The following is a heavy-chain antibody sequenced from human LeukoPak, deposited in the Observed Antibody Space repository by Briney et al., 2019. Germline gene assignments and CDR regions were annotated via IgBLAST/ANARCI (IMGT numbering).Heavy chain of an antibody. Sequence: SETLSLTCTVSGGSISSYYWSWIRQPPGKGLEWIGYIYYSGYTNYNPSLKSRVTISVLMSKNRFSLKLSSVTAADTAVYYCATLTGGDDAFDIWGQGTMVTVSS. D-gene: IGHD4-23*01. CDR3: ATLTGGDDAFDI. V-gene: IGHV4-59*01. CDR1: GGSISSYY. CDR2: IYYSGYT. J-gene: IGHJ3*02.